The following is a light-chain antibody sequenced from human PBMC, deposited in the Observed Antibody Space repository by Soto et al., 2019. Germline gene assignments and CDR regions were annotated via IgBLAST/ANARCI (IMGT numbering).Light chain of an antibody. CDR3: QQADSFPHN. J-gene: IGKJ3*01. Sequence: IQMTQSPSSVSASVGDRVTITCRASQGISTWLAWYQQKPGQAPKLLIYEASSLQRGVPSRFSGSGSGTEFTLTISSMQPEEFATYYCQQADSFPHNFGTGTKVDLK. CDR1: QGISTW. V-gene: IGKV1-12*01. CDR2: EAS.